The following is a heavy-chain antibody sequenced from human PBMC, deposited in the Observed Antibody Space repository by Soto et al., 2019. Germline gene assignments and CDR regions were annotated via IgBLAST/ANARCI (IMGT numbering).Heavy chain of an antibody. Sequence: GGSLRLSCAASGFTFSSYAMSWVRQAPGKGLEWVSAISGSGGSTYYADSVKGRFTISRGNSKNTLYLQMNSLRAEDTAAYYCAKRVYGGNSFGSRSPRLPYYYYGMDVWGQGTTVTVSS. CDR2: ISGSGGST. J-gene: IGHJ6*02. V-gene: IGHV3-23*01. D-gene: IGHD4-17*01. CDR1: GFTFSSYA. CDR3: AKRVYGGNSFGSRSPRLPYYYYGMDV.